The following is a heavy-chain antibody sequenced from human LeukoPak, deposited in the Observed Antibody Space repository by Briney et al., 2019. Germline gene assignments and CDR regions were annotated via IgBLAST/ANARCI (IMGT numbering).Heavy chain of an antibody. Sequence: GGSLRLSCAASGFTVSSNYMSWVRQAPGKGLVWVSAISGSGISTYYADSVKGRFTISRDNSKNTLYLQMNSLRAEDTAVYYCARGGGWSAIDYWGQGTLVTVSS. V-gene: IGHV3-23*01. CDR1: GFTVSSNY. CDR3: ARGGGWSAIDY. J-gene: IGHJ4*02. D-gene: IGHD2-15*01. CDR2: ISGSGIST.